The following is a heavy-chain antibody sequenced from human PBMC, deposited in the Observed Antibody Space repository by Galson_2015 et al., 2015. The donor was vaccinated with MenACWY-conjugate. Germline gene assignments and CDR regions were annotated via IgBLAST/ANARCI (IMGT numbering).Heavy chain of an antibody. CDR2: ISTYNGNT. Sequence: SVKVSCKASGYTFTTYGISWVRQAPGQGLEWMGWISTYNGNTNYAQKLQGRVTMTTDTSTSTAYMELSSLRSEDTAVYYCARDGSVEMATSDLFYWGQGTLVTVSS. CDR1: GYTFTTYG. CDR3: ARDGSVEMATSDLFY. J-gene: IGHJ4*02. D-gene: IGHD5-24*01. V-gene: IGHV1-18*01.